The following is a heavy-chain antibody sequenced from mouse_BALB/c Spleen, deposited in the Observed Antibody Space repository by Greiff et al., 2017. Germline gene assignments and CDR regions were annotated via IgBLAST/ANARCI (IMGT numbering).Heavy chain of an antibody. J-gene: IGHJ4*01. CDR3: ARSRYYGSMDY. CDR2: INPSNGRT. CDR1: GYTFTSYW. D-gene: IGHD1-1*01. V-gene: IGHV1S81*02. Sequence: VQLQQPGAELVKPGASVKLSCKASGYTFTSYWMHWVKQRPGQGLEWIGEINPSNGRTNYNEKFKSKATLTVDKSSSTAYMQLSSLTSEDSAVYYCARSRYYGSMDYWGQGTSVTVSS.